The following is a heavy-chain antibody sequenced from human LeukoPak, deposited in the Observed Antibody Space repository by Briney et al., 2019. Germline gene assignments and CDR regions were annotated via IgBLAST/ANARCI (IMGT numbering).Heavy chain of an antibody. V-gene: IGHV4-4*07. J-gene: IGHJ4*02. CDR2: IYTSGST. Sequence: SETLSLTCTVSGGSISSYYWSWIRQPAGKGLEWIGRIYTSGSTSYNPTLKSRVTMSVDTSKKQFSLKLSSVTAADTAVYYCARVGDYALKDWGQGTLVTVSS. CDR1: GGSISSYY. CDR3: ARVGDYALKD. D-gene: IGHD3-16*01.